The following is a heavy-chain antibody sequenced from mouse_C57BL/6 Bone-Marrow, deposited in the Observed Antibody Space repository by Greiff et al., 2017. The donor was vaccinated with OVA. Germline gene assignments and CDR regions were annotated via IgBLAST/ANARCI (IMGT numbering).Heavy chain of an antibody. Sequence: EVQRVESGGGLVQPGGSMKLSCAASGFTFSDAWMDWVRQSPEKGLEWVAEIRNKANNHATYYAESVKGRFTISRDDSKSSVYLQMNSVRAEDTGIYYCTRFIYPFAYWGQGTLVTVSA. J-gene: IGHJ3*01. CDR1: GFTFSDAW. D-gene: IGHD1-1*01. CDR3: TRFIYPFAY. V-gene: IGHV6-6*01. CDR2: IRNKANNHAT.